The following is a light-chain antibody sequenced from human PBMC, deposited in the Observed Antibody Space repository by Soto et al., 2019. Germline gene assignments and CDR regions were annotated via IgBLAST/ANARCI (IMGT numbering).Light chain of an antibody. Sequence: EIVMTQSLATLSVSPGERVTLFCRASQSIYEKLAWYQQKPGQTPRLVIYDTSTRATGTPGSFSGSGSGTEFTLTISSLQSEDFAVYYCQQYNRWALTFGGGTKVEIK. J-gene: IGKJ4*01. V-gene: IGKV3-15*01. CDR1: QSIYEK. CDR2: DTS. CDR3: QQYNRWALT.